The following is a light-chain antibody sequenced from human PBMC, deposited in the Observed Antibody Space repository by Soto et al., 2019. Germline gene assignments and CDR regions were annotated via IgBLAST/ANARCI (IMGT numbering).Light chain of an antibody. CDR1: SSDVGGYNY. CDR3: KSYTSSNTYV. V-gene: IGLV2-14*03. J-gene: IGLJ1*01. CDR2: DVS. Sequence: QSALTQPASVSGSPGQSIIISCTGTSSDVGGYNYVSWYQQHPGKAPKLCIYDVSNRPSGVSNRFSGSKSGNTSSLTISGLQAEDEADFYCKSYTSSNTYVCGTGTKLTVL.